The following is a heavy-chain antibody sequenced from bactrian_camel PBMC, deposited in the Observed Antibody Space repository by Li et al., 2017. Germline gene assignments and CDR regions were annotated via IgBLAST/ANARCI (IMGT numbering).Heavy chain of an antibody. D-gene: IGHD1*01. J-gene: IGHJ6*01. CDR1: RDIVASRYC. V-gene: IGHV3S53*01. CDR2: IDVDGNT. Sequence: VQLVESGGGSVQTGGSLRLSCAASRDIVASRYCMAWYRLVPGKEKEDVASIDVDGNTSYKDSVKGRFTISKGNAKNSIYLQMNSLKPEDAAMYYCAADLRSGPAYRILPWSSETGPTFGYWGQGTQVTVS. CDR3: AADLRSGPAYRILPWSSETGPTFGY.